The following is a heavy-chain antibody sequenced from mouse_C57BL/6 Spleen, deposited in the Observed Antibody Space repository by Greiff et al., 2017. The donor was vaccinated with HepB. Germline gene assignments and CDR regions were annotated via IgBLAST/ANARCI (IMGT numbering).Heavy chain of an antibody. CDR3: ARKGLLQGEQGMDY. D-gene: IGHD2-3*01. V-gene: IGHV1-81*01. CDR2: IYPRSGNT. J-gene: IGHJ4*01. CDR1: GYTFTSYG. Sequence: VQLQQSGAELARPGASVKLSCKASGYTFTSYGISWVKQRTGQGLEWIGEIYPRSGNTYYNEKFKGKATLTADKSSSTAYMELRSLTSEYSAVYFSARKGLLQGEQGMDYWGQGTSVTVSS.